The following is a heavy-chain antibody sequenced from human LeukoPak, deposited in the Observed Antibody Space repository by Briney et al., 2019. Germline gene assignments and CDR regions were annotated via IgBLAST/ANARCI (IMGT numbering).Heavy chain of an antibody. Sequence: KPSETLSLTCTVPGGSISNYYWSWIRQPPGKGLEWIGYVYYTGSTSYNPSLKSRVTISGDTSKNQFSLKLSSVTAADTAVYYCTRRGGSSSSDWFDPWGQGTLVIVSS. CDR3: TRRGGSSSSDWFDP. D-gene: IGHD6-6*01. CDR2: VYYTGST. V-gene: IGHV4-59*08. CDR1: GGSISNYY. J-gene: IGHJ5*02.